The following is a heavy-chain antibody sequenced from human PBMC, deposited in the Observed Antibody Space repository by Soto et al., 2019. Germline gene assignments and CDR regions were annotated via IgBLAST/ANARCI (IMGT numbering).Heavy chain of an antibody. CDR3: ARVYSDPRLYYYYYYMDV. CDR2: MNPNSGNT. V-gene: IGHV1-8*01. Sequence: ASVKVSCKASGYTFASYDINWVRQATGQGLEWMGWMNPNSGNTGYAQKFQGRVTMTRNTSISTAYMELGSLRSEDTAVYYCARVYSDPRLYYYYYYMDVWGKGTTVTVSS. CDR1: GYTFASYD. J-gene: IGHJ6*03. D-gene: IGHD6-13*01.